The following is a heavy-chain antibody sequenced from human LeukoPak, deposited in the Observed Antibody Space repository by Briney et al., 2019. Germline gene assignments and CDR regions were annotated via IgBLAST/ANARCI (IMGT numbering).Heavy chain of an antibody. CDR1: GGSISSGGYY. D-gene: IGHD6-13*01. CDR2: IYYSGST. V-gene: IGHV4-31*03. CDR3: ARGGSSWLHYFDY. J-gene: IGHJ4*02. Sequence: PSQTLSLTCTVSGGSISSGGYYWSWIRQHPGKGLEWIGYIYYSGSTYYNPSLKSRVTISVDTSKNQFSLKLSSVTAADTAVYYCARGGSSWLHYFDYWGQGTLVTVSS.